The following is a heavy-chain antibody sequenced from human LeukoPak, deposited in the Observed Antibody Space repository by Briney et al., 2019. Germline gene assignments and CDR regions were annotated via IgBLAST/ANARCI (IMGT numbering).Heavy chain of an antibody. CDR2: MNPNSGNT. CDR3: ARTRLRYFDWLHNGFDP. CDR1: GYTFTSYD. J-gene: IGHJ5*02. V-gene: IGHV1-8*01. D-gene: IGHD3-9*01. Sequence: ASVKVSCKASGYTFTSYDINWVRQATGQGLEWMGWMNPNSGNTGYTQKFQGRVTMTRNTSISTAYLEPSGLRSEDTAVYYCARTRLRYFDWLHNGFDPWGQGTLVTVSS.